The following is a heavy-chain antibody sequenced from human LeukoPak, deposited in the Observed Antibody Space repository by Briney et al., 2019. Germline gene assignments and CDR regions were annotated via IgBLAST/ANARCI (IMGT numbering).Heavy chain of an antibody. CDR1: GGTFSSYA. D-gene: IGHD3-3*01. J-gene: IGHJ5*02. CDR3: ARNQWDYDFWNGQNWFDP. CDR2: IIPIFGTA. Sequence: SVKVSCKAPGGTFSSYAISWVRQAPGQGLEWMGGIIPIFGTANYAQKFQGRVTITADESTSTAYMELSSLRSEDTAVYHCARNQWDYDFWNGQNWFDPWGQGTLVTVSS. V-gene: IGHV1-69*13.